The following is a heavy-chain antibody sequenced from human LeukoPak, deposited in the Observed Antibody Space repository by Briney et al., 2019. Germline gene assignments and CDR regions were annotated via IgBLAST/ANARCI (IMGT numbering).Heavy chain of an antibody. CDR1: GGSISGYY. CDR2: IYYSGST. D-gene: IGHD3-9*01. Sequence: PSETLSLTCTVSGGSISGYYWSWIRQPPGKGLEWIGYIYYSGSTNYNPPLKSRVTISVDTSKNQFSLKLSSVTAADTAVYYCARAPPDYDILTGSVTDWGQGTLVTVSS. J-gene: IGHJ4*02. V-gene: IGHV4-59*08. CDR3: ARAPPDYDILTGSVTD.